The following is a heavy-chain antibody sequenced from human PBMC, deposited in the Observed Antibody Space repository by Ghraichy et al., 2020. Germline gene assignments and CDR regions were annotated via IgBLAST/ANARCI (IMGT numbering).Heavy chain of an antibody. J-gene: IGHJ2*01. V-gene: IGHV4-34*01. CDR2: VNHGGST. Sequence: SETLSLSCAVYGGSFSGYIWSWIRRPPGMGLEWIWEVNHGGSTNYNPSLKSRVTISVDTSKNQFSLKLRSLTAADTAVYYCSGRREAPNYWFFDLWGRGTLVTVSS. CDR3: SGRREAPNYWFFDL. CDR1: GGSFSGYI. D-gene: IGHD3-10*01.